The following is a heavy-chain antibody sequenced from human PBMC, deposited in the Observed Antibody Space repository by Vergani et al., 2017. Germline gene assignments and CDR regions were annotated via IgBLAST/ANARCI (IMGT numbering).Heavy chain of an antibody. J-gene: IGHJ5*02. CDR3: GRVADFYGLGSRLLDL. V-gene: IGHV4-4*03. Sequence: QVRLQESGPGLVKPPGTLSLTCAVSGDSIASCWCAWVRQPPGKELEWIGYMYHSGSTNYNPSLETRVTISGDTSKNQFSLKLNSLTAADTAVYYCGRVADFYGLGSRLLDLWGQGILVTVSS. CDR1: GDSIASCW. CDR2: MYHSGST. D-gene: IGHD3-10*01.